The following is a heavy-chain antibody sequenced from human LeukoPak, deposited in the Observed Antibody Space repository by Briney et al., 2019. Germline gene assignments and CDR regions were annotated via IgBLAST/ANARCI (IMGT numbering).Heavy chain of an antibody. V-gene: IGHV4-39*07. CDR1: GGSISSSSYY. CDR2: IYYSGST. CDR3: ARVIALAFDI. Sequence: SETLSLTCTVSGGSISSSSYYWGWIRQPPVKGLEWIGSIYYSGSTYYNPSLKSRVTISVDTSKNQFSLKLSSVTAADTAVYYCARVIALAFDIWGQGTMVTVSS. J-gene: IGHJ3*02. D-gene: IGHD2-15*01.